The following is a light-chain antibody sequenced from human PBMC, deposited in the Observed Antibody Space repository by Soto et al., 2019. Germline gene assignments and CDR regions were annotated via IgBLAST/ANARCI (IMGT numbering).Light chain of an antibody. CDR2: DAS. CDR1: QSISSW. Sequence: DIQMTHSPSTLSASVGDRVTITCRASQSISSWLAWYQQKPGKAPKLLIYDASSLESGVPSRFSGSGSGTEFTLTISSLQADDFVTYYCQQYNSYSWTFGQGTKVDIK. J-gene: IGKJ1*01. CDR3: QQYNSYSWT. V-gene: IGKV1-5*01.